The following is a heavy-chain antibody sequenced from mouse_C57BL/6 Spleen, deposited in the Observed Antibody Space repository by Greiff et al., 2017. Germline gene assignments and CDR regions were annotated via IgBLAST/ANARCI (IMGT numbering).Heavy chain of an antibody. D-gene: IGHD1-1*01. Sequence: EVKVEESGGGLVQPGGSMKLSCAASGFTFSDAWMDWVRQSQEKGLEWVAEIRNKANNHATSSSDSLIGKFTISRYASTLSVYLQMNSLIAEDTVIYSCTRWDSDYCGQCTTLTLSS. CDR3: TRWDSDY. J-gene: IGHJ2*01. CDR1: GFTFSDAW. V-gene: IGHV6-6*01. CDR2: IRNKANNHAT.